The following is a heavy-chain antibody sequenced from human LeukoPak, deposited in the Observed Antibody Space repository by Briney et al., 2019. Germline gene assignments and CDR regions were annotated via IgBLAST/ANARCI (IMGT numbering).Heavy chain of an antibody. CDR2: IYYSGST. CDR1: GGSISRSGYY. D-gene: IGHD6-19*01. CDR3: ARNSAVATSRSWFDP. V-gene: IGHV4-39*01. J-gene: IGHJ5*02. Sequence: SETLSLTCTVSGGSISRSGYYWGWIRQSPGKGLEWIGIIYYSGSTDYNPSLKSRVTISVDTSKNQFSLKLSSVTAADTAVYYCARNSAVATSRSWFDPWGQGTLVTVSS.